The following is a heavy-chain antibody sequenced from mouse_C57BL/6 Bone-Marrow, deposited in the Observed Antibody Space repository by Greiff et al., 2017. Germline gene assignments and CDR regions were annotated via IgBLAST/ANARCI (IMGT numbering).Heavy chain of an antibody. D-gene: IGHD1-1*01. Sequence: QVHVKQSGAELVRPGTSVKVSCKASGYAFTNYLIEWVKQRPGQGLEWIGVINPGSGGTNYNEKFKGKATLTADKPSSTAYRQLSSLTSDDSAVYFCASSGIYFGSRCYFDYWGQGTTLTVSS. CDR1: GYAFTNYL. V-gene: IGHV1-54*01. J-gene: IGHJ2*01. CDR3: ASSGIYFGSRCYFDY. CDR2: INPGSGGT.